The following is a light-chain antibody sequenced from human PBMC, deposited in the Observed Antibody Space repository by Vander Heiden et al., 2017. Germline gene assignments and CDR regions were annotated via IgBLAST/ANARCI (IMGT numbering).Light chain of an antibody. CDR1: SSDIGTYNF. CDR3: SSYTSSTAVV. CDR2: DVT. Sequence: QSALTPPASVSGSPGQSITLSCTGTSSDIGTYNFVSWYQQHPGKAPKLLIFDVTDRPSGVSDRFSGSKSGNTASLTISGLQAEDEAVYYCSSYTSSTAVVFGGGSKLTVL. V-gene: IGLV2-14*03. J-gene: IGLJ3*02.